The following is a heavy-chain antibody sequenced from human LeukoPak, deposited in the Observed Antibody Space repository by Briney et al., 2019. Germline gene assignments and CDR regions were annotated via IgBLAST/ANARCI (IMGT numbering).Heavy chain of an antibody. J-gene: IGHJ4*02. Sequence: GPSLRISCAASGFTFSRYWTYWVLQATGKVLVSVSLINTDGSDTTYADSVKGRFTISRDNAKNTLYLQMNSLTAEDTAVYYCARENLGSYYTCFDYWGQGTLVTVSS. D-gene: IGHD1-26*01. CDR2: INTDGSDT. CDR1: GFTFSRYW. V-gene: IGHV3-74*01. CDR3: ARENLGSYYTCFDY.